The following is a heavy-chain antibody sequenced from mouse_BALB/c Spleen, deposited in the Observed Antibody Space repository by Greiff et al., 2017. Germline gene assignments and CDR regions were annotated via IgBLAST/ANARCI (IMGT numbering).Heavy chain of an antibody. D-gene: IGHD2-1*01. J-gene: IGHJ1*01. CDR2: ISSGGSYT. CDR1: GFTFSSYA. CDR3: ARHGNQYFDV. Sequence: DVKLVESGGGLVKPGGSLKLSCAASGFTFSSYAMSWVRQTPEKRLEWVATISSGGSYTYYPDSVKGRFTISRDNAKNTLYLQMSSLRSEDTAMYYCARHGNQYFDVWGAGTTVTVSS. V-gene: IGHV5-9-3*01.